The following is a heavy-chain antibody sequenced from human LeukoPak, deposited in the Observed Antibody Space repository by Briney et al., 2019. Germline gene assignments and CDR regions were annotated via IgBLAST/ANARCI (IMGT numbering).Heavy chain of an antibody. V-gene: IGHV4-30-4*02. Sequence: PPETLSHTRTVSGGSISSGDYYWSCIRQPPGKGLEWIGYIYYSGSTYYNPSLKSRVPISVDTSKNQFSLKLSSVTAADTAVYYCARAQDSSGYYYRQYFQHWGQGALVTLSS. CDR3: ARAQDSSGYYYRQYFQH. CDR1: GGSISSGDYY. CDR2: IYYSGST. J-gene: IGHJ1*01. D-gene: IGHD3-22*01.